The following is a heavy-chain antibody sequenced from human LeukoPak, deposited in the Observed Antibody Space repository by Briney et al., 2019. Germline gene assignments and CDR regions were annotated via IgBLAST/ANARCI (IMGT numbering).Heavy chain of an antibody. CDR3: ARRAARLGSGGLYYYYYYMDV. J-gene: IGHJ6*03. D-gene: IGHD6-6*01. CDR1: GYTFTDYY. Sequence: ASVKVSCKASGYTFTDYYMHWVRQAPGQGLEWMGWINPNSGGTNYAQKFQGRVTMTRDTSISTAYMELSRLRSDDTAVYYCARRAARLGSGGLYYYYYYMDVWGKGTTVTVSS. V-gene: IGHV1-2*02. CDR2: INPNSGGT.